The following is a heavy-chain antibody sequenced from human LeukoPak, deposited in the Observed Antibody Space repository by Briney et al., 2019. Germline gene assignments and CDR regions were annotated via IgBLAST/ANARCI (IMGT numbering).Heavy chain of an antibody. CDR2: ISGRGIST. Sequence: GGSLRLSCAASGFTFSTYAMSWVRQAPGKGLEWVSAISGRGISTYYADSVKGRFTISRDNPKNTLYLQMNSLRAEDTAVYYCARDPGIAFDYWGQGTLVTVSS. D-gene: IGHD1-14*01. CDR1: GFTFSTYA. V-gene: IGHV3-23*01. J-gene: IGHJ4*02. CDR3: ARDPGIAFDY.